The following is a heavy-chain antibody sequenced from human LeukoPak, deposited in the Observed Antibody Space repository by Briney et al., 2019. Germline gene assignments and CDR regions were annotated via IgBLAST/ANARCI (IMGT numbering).Heavy chain of an antibody. V-gene: IGHV4-59*01. CDR3: ASFGITGTTVDY. D-gene: IGHD1-20*01. CDR2: IYYSGST. CDR1: GGSISSYY. Sequence: SETLSLTCTVPGGSISSYYWSWIRQPPGKGLEWIGYIYYSGSTNYNPSLQSRVTISVDTSKNQFSLKLSSVAAADTAVYYCASFGITGTTVDYWGQGTLVTVSS. J-gene: IGHJ4*02.